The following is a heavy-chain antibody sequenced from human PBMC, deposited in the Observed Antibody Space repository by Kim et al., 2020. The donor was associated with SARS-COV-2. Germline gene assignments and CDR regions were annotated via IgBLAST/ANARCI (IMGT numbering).Heavy chain of an antibody. Sequence: YNPSLKSRVTLSADTSTTEFSLRLSSVTAADTSVYFCARIYPSYFYLDVWDKGTSVTVSS. V-gene: IGHV4-39*01. J-gene: IGHJ6*03. CDR3: ARIYPSYFYLDV. D-gene: IGHD3-9*01.